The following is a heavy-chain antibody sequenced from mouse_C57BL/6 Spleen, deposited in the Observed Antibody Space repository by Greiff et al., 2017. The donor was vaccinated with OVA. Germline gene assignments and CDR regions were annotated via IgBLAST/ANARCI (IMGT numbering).Heavy chain of an antibody. CDR2: ISDGGSYT. Sequence: EVKLMESGGGLVKPGGSLKLSCAASGFTFSSYAMYWVRQTPEKRLEWVATISDGGSYTYYPDNVKGRFTISRDNAKNNLYLQMSHLKSEDTAMYYCARGSSYGYWGQGTTLTVSS. V-gene: IGHV5-4*03. CDR1: GFTFSSYA. J-gene: IGHJ2*01. D-gene: IGHD1-1*01. CDR3: ARGSSYGY.